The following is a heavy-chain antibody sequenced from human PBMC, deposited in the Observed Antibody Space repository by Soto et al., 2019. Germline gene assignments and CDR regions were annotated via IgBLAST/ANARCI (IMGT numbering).Heavy chain of an antibody. D-gene: IGHD3-3*01. CDR3: ARDEQDYDFWSGYYEGGGFDY. CDR2: ISDDGSYK. J-gene: IGHJ4*02. Sequence: QVQLVESGGGVVQPGRSLRLSCAASGFTFSSYAMHWVRQAPGKGLDWGAVISDDGSYKYYADSVKGRFTISRDNSKKTLYLQMNSLRGEDTAMYYCARDEQDYDFWSGYYEGGGFDYWGQGTLVTVSS. V-gene: IGHV3-30-3*01. CDR1: GFTFSSYA.